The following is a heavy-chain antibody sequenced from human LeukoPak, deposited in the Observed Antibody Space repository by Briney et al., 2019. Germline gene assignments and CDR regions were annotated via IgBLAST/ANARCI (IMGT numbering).Heavy chain of an antibody. CDR1: GGSISSGGYY. D-gene: IGHD5-12*01. Sequence: TSSQTLSLTCTVSGGSISSGGYYWSWLRQPPGKGLEWIGYIYYSGSTNYNPSLKSRVTVSVDTSKNQFSLKLSSVTAADTAVYYCARGSASKWLRLQNYFDYWGQGTLVTVSS. J-gene: IGHJ4*02. CDR2: IYYSGST. CDR3: ARGSASKWLRLQNYFDY. V-gene: IGHV4-61*08.